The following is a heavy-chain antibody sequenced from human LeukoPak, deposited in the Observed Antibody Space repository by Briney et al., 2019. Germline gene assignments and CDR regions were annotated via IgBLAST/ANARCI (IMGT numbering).Heavy chain of an antibody. CDR1: GGSISSSSYY. D-gene: IGHD3-22*01. CDR2: IYYSGST. Sequence: KPSETLSLTCTVSGGSISSSSYYWGWIRQPPGKGLEWIGSIYYSGSTYYNPSLKGRVTISVDTSKNQFSLKLSSVTAADTAVYYCARPQGYYYDSSGNNWFDPWGQGTLVTVSS. CDR3: ARPQGYYYDSSGNNWFDP. J-gene: IGHJ5*02. V-gene: IGHV4-39*01.